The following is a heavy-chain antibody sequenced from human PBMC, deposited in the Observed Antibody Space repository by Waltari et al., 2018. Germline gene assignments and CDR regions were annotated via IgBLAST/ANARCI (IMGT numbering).Heavy chain of an antibody. V-gene: IGHV3-21*01. CDR3: AREDSSRGDAFDI. Sequence: EVQLVESGGGLVKPGGSLRLSCAASGFTFSSYSITWDRQAPGKGLECVSSISSSSSYIYYADSGKGRVTISRDNAKNSLYLQMNSLRAEDTAVYYCAREDSSRGDAFDIWGQGTMVTVSS. D-gene: IGHD5-18*01. CDR2: ISSSSSYI. J-gene: IGHJ3*02. CDR1: GFTFSSYS.